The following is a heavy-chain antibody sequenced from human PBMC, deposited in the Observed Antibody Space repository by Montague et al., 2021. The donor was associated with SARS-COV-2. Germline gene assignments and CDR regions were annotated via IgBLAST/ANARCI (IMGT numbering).Heavy chain of an antibody. CDR3: ARGMIRGVTTPFDY. V-gene: IGHV4-39*02. J-gene: IGHJ4*02. CDR1: SGSIISSGYY. CDR2: IYYSGTT. Sequence: TLSLTCSVSSGSIISSGYYWGWIRRPPGKELEWIGNIYYSGTTCYNPSLQSRGTISVDTSKNHLSLRLSSVTAADTAVYFCARGMIRGVTTPFDYWGQGSQVTVSS. D-gene: IGHD3-10*01.